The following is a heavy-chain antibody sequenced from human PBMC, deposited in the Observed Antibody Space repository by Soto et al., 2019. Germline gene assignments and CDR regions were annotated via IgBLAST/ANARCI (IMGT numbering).Heavy chain of an antibody. J-gene: IGHJ5*02. D-gene: IGHD3-22*01. CDR2: IVVGSGNT. V-gene: IGHV1-58*01. CDR3: AAEGSAYSYDSTGYT. Sequence: ASVKVSCKASGFTFTSSAVQWVRQARGQRLEWIGWIVVGSGNTNYAQKFQERVTITRDMSTSTAYMELSSLRSEDTAVYYCAAEGSAYSYDSTGYTWGQGTLVTVSS. CDR1: GFTFTSSA.